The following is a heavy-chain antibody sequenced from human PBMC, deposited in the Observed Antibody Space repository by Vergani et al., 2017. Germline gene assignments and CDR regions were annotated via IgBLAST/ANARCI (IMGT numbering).Heavy chain of an antibody. D-gene: IGHD3-3*01. V-gene: IGHV1-2*02. CDR1: GYTFTGYY. CDR3: ARAYYDFWSGYGAGYYYGMDV. J-gene: IGHJ6*02. CDR2: INPNSGGT. Sequence: QVQLVQSGAEVKKPGASVKVSCKASGYTFTGYYMHWVRQAPGQGLEWMEWINPNSGGTNYAQKFQGRVTMTRDTSISTAYMELSRLRSDDTAVYYCARAYYDFWSGYGAGYYYGMDVWGQGTTVTVSS.